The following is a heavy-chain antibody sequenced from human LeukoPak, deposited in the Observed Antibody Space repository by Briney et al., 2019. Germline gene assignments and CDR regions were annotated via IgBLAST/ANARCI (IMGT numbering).Heavy chain of an antibody. J-gene: IGHJ4*02. CDR1: GFTFSSYW. V-gene: IGHV3-23*01. CDR2: ISGSGGST. Sequence: AGGSLRLSCAASGFTFSSYWMHWVRHAPGKGLEWVSAISGSGGSTYYADSVKGRFTISRDNSKNTLHLQMNSLRAEDTAVYYCAKKTSIAVAGTSVDYWGQGTLVTVSS. CDR3: AKKTSIAVAGTSVDY. D-gene: IGHD6-19*01.